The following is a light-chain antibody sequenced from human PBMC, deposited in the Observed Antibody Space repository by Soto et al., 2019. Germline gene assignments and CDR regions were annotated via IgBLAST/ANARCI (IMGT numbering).Light chain of an antibody. J-gene: IGKJ1*01. CDR2: GTS. CDR1: ESIGSN. V-gene: IGKV3-15*01. CDR3: QQWIRWT. Sequence: EIVMTQSPATLSVSPGDRVTLSCRASESIGSNVAWYQQKPGQAPRLLMYGTSVRATGIPARFSGSGSETEFTLTISGLQPEDFAIYYCQQWIRWTFGQGTRLELE.